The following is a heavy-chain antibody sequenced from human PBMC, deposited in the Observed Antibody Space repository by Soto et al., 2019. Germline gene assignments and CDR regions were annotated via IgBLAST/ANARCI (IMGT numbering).Heavy chain of an antibody. CDR2: IYYSGST. V-gene: IGHV4-31*03. D-gene: IGHD2-21*02. CDR1: GGSISSGGYY. CDR3: ARTCGGDCYDAFDI. J-gene: IGHJ3*02. Sequence: PSETLSLTCTVSGGSISSGGYYWSWIRQHPGKGLEWIGYIYYSGSTYYNPSPKSRVTISVDTSKNQFSLKLSSVTAADTAVYYCARTCGGDCYDAFDIWGQGTMVTVSS.